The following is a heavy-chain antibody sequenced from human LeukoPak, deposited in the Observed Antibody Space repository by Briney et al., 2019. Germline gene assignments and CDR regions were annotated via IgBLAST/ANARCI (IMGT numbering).Heavy chain of an antibody. D-gene: IGHD6-19*01. V-gene: IGHV3-30*01. CDR3: AGTGAVAAFDY. CDR2: ISYDGSNK. J-gene: IGHJ4*02. CDR1: GFTFSSYA. Sequence: GGSLRLSCAASGFTFSSYAMHWVRQAPGKGLEWVAVISYDGSNKYYADSVKGRFTISRDNSKNTLYLQMNSLRAEDTAVYYCAGTGAVAAFDYWGQGTLVTVSS.